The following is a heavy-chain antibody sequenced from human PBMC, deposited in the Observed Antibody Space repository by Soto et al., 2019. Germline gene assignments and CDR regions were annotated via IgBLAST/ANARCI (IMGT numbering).Heavy chain of an antibody. J-gene: IGHJ4*02. CDR3: ASMGYHYGSGSYPLDY. CDR2: MYNSGST. V-gene: IGHV4-59*08. Sequence: SETLSLTCTVSGGSISSYYWTWIRQPPGKGLEWIGFMYNSGSTHYNPSLKSRVTISLDASKNQFSLNLRSVTAADTAVYYCASMGYHYGSGSYPLDYWGQGTLVTVSS. CDR1: GGSISSYY. D-gene: IGHD3-10*01.